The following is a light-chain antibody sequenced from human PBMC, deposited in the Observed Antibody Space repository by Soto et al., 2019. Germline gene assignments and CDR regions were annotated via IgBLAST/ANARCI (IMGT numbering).Light chain of an antibody. CDR2: EVS. V-gene: IGLV2-8*01. CDR3: SSYAGSSNFVV. J-gene: IGLJ2*01. CDR1: SSDVGGYDY. Sequence: QSALTQPTSASGSPGQSVTISCSGTSSDVGGYDYVSWYQQHPGKAPKLMIYEVSKRPSGVPDRFFGSKSGNTASLTVSGLQAEDEADYYCSSYAGSSNFVVFGGGTKVTVL.